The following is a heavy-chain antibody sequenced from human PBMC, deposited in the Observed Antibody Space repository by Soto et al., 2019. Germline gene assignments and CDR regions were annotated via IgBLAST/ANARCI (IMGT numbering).Heavy chain of an antibody. CDR2: IYYSGST. J-gene: IGHJ3*02. CDR1: GGSISSYY. Sequence: SETLSLTCTVSGGSISSYYWSWIRQPPGKGLEWIGYIYYSGSTNYNPSLKSRVTISVDTSKNQFSLKLSSVTAADTAVYYCARDLGSSHPHDAFDIWGQGTMVTVSS. V-gene: IGHV4-59*01. CDR3: ARDLGSSHPHDAFDI. D-gene: IGHD1-26*01.